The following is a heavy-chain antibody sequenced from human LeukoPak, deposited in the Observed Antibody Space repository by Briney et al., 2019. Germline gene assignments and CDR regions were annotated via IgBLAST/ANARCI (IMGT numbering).Heavy chain of an antibody. J-gene: IGHJ5*02. CDR3: ARAYQLRTLDP. CDR1: GGSISSGGYY. Sequence: SQTLSLTCTVSGGSISSGGYYWSWIRQHPGKGLEWIGYIYYSGSTYYNPSLKSRVTISVDTSKNQFSLNLISVTAADTAVYYCARAYQLRTLDPWGQGTLVTVSS. D-gene: IGHD2-2*01. V-gene: IGHV4-31*03. CDR2: IYYSGST.